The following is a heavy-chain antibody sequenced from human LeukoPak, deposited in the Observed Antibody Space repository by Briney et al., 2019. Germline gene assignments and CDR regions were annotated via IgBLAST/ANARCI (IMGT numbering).Heavy chain of an antibody. V-gene: IGHV3-74*01. J-gene: IGHJ4*02. CDR1: GFPFSTYW. D-gene: IGHD5-24*01. CDR2: IKRDGGKT. CDR3: ARGRNGFFDY. Sequence: GGSLRLSCAASGFPFSTYWMHWVRQAPGKGLVWLSHIKRDGGKTSYVDSVKGRLTISRDNAKNTLYLQMNRLRAEDTAMYYCARGRNGFFDYWGQGTLVTVSS.